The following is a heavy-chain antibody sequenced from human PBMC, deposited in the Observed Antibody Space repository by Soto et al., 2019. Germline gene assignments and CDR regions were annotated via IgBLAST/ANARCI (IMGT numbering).Heavy chain of an antibody. CDR3: ARCPLYGDYAYYYYMDV. J-gene: IGHJ6*03. CDR1: GYTFTSYY. V-gene: IGHV1-46*03. CDR2: INPSGGST. Sequence: ASVKVSCKASGYTFTSYYMHWVRQAPGQGLEWMGIINPSGGSTSYAQKFQGRVTMTRDTSTSTVYMELSSLRSEDTAVYYCARCPLYGDYAYYYYMDVWGKGTKVTVSS. D-gene: IGHD4-17*01.